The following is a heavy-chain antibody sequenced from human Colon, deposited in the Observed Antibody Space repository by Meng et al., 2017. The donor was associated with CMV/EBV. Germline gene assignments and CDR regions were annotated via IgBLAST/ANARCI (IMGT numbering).Heavy chain of an antibody. V-gene: IGHV3-9*01. J-gene: IGHJ5*02. Sequence: SLKISCEASGFTFDDYTMHWVRPAPGRGPQWVSGITWNSVDIGYADFVKGRFTISRDNVKKYVYLEMNSLEVEGTAFYYCAKDMGANLVSAGRGSDLWGPGTQVTVSS. CDR3: AKDMGANLVSAGRGSDL. CDR2: ITWNSVDI. D-gene: IGHD3-16*01. CDR1: GFTFDDYT.